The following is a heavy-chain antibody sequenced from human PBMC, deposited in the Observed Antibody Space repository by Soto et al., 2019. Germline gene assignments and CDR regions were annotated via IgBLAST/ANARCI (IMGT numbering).Heavy chain of an antibody. J-gene: IGHJ6*02. CDR2: ISTSGGST. V-gene: IGHV3-23*01. Sequence: EVQLLESGGGLVQPGGSLRLSCAASGFTFSSYAMSWVRQAPGKGLEWVSSISTSGGSTYYADSVKGRFTTSRYNSNNTLYLQMNSLRAEDTAVYYCSLSDRYYGMDVWGLGTKVTVSS. CDR3: SLSDRYYGMDV. CDR1: GFTFSSYA.